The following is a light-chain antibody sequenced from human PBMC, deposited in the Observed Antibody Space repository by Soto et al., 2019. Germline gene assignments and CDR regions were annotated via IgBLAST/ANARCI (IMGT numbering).Light chain of an antibody. CDR3: QQYNSYAT. J-gene: IGKJ2*01. V-gene: IGKV1-5*03. CDR1: QSIGSW. CDR2: KAS. Sequence: DIQMTQSPSTLSASLGDRVTITCRTSQSIGSWLAWYQQKPGKAPKLLIYKASSLETGVPSRFSGSGSGTEFTLTISSLQPDDFATYYCQQYNSYATFGQGTKLEI.